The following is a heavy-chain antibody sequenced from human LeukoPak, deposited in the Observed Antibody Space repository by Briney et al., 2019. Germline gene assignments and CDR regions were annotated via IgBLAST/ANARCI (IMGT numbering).Heavy chain of an antibody. CDR1: GFTFRTYW. V-gene: IGHV3-11*03. CDR3: ARSRGAGPGAYFDY. Sequence: PGGSLRLSCEASGFTFRTYWMHWVRQAPREGLEWVSYISNSGSYTNYADSVKGRFTISRDNAKNSLYLQMNSLRAEDTAVYYCARSRGAGPGAYFDYWGQGTLITVSS. D-gene: IGHD6-19*01. CDR2: ISNSGSYT. J-gene: IGHJ4*02.